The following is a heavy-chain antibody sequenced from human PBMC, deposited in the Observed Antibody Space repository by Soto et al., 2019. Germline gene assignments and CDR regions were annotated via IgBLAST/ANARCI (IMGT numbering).Heavy chain of an antibody. Sequence: QVQLQESGPGLVKPSETLSLTCTVSGGSISSYYWSWIRQPPGKGLEWIGYMYYSGSTNYNPSLNSRFTLSVDTSKNKCSLKLSSVTAADTAVYYCARVNPDISANDYRGQGTLLTVSS. V-gene: IGHV4-59*01. D-gene: IGHD3-22*01. J-gene: IGHJ4*02. CDR2: MYYSGST. CDR1: GGSISSYY. CDR3: ARVNPDISANDY.